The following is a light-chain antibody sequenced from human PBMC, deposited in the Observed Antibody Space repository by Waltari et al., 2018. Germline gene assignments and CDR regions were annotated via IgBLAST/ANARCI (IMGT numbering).Light chain of an antibody. Sequence: DIQMTQSPSTLSASVGDRVTITCRASQSISSWLAWYQQKPEKAPKLLIYKASSLESGVPSRFSGSGSGTEFTLTISSLQPDDFVTYYCQQYNSYPYTFGQGTKLEIK. V-gene: IGKV1-5*03. CDR1: QSISSW. J-gene: IGKJ2*01. CDR2: KAS. CDR3: QQYNSYPYT.